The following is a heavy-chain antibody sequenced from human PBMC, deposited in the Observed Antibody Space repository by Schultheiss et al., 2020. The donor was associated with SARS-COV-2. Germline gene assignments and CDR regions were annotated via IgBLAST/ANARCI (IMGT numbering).Heavy chain of an antibody. CDR1: GGSFSGYY. Sequence: SETLSLTCAVYGGSFSGYYWSWIRQPPGKGLEWIGYIYYSGSTNYNPSLKSRVTISVDTSKNQFSLKLSSVTAADTAVYYCARVHGAWIHYYYYMDVWGKGTTVTVSS. D-gene: IGHD5-18*01. V-gene: IGHV4-59*01. J-gene: IGHJ6*03. CDR3: ARVHGAWIHYYYYMDV. CDR2: IYYSGST.